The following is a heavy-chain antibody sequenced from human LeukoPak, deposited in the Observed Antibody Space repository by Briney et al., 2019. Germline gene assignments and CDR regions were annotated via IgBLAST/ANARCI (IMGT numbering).Heavy chain of an antibody. D-gene: IGHD1-14*01. CDR2: IRYDGSNK. V-gene: IGHV3-30*02. CDR1: GFTFSSYG. Sequence: GGSLRLSCAASGFTFSSYGMHWVRQAPGKGLEWVAFIRYDGSNKYYADSVKGRFTISRDNSKNTLYLQMNSLRAEDTAVYYCARVESPGNYFDYWGQGTLVTVSS. CDR3: ARVESPGNYFDY. J-gene: IGHJ4*02.